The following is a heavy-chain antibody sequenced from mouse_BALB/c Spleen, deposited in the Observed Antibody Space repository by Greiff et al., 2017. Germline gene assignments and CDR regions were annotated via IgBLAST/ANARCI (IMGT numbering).Heavy chain of an antibody. Sequence: VKLMESGAELVRPGASVTLSCKASGYTFTDYEMHWVKQTPVHGLEWIGAIGPETGGTAYNQKFKGKATLTADKSSSTAYMELRSLTSEDSAVYYCARGEGSFAVWGEGTLVTVSA. J-gene: IGHJ3*01. CDR2: IGPETGGT. CDR1: GYTFTDYE. V-gene: IGHV1-15*01. CDR3: ARGEGSFAV.